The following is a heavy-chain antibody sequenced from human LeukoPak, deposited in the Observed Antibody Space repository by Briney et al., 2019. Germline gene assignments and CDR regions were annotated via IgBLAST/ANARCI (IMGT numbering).Heavy chain of an antibody. J-gene: IGHJ4*02. CDR1: GFTVSSNY. V-gene: IGHV3-53*01. D-gene: IGHD3-22*01. CDR2: IYSGGNT. CDR3: AREVSEGFDF. Sequence: GGSLRLSCAASGFTVSSNYMSWVRQAPGKGLEWVSVIYSGGNTYYADSVKGRYTISRDNSKNSLYLQMNSLRAEDTALYYCAREVSEGFDFWGQGTLVTVSS.